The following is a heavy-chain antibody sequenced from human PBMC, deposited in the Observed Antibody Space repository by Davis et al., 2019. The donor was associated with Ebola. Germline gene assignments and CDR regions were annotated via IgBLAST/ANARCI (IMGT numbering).Heavy chain of an antibody. CDR2: IKQDGSEK. Sequence: GESLKISCAASGFTFSSYWMSWVRQAPGKGLEWVANIKQDGSEKYYVDSVKGRFTILRDNSKNTLYLQMDSLRAEDTATYYCAKDLSERTTHVYDSSGPLYYYGMDVWGQGTTVTVSS. V-gene: IGHV3-7*03. CDR1: GFTFSSYW. J-gene: IGHJ6*02. CDR3: AKDLSERTTHVYDSSGPLYYYGMDV. D-gene: IGHD3-22*01.